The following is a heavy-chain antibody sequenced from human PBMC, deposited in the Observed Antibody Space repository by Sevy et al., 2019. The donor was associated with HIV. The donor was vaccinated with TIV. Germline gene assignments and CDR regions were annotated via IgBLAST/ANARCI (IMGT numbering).Heavy chain of an antibody. J-gene: IGHJ4*02. D-gene: IGHD2-8*02. CDR3: TTGHDSGAIFDY. V-gene: IGHV3-15*06. CDR1: GFIFSNVW. CDR2: FKIETDGGTI. Sequence: GGSLRLSCTASGFIFSNVWMSWVRQAPGKGLEWVGRFKIETDGGTINNAQPVRDRFTISGDDSKNTLYLDMNTPKTADTAVYFCTTGHDSGAIFDYWGQGTLVTVSS.